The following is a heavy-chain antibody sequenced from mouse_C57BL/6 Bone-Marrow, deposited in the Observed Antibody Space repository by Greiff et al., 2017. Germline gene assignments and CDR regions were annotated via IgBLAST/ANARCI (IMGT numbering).Heavy chain of an antibody. Sequence: EVQLVESGPELVKPGASVKIPCKASGYTFTDYNMDWVKQSHGKSLEWIGDINPNNGGTIYNQKFKGKATLTVDKSSSTAYMELRSLTSEDTAVYYCARTYYSNFGGVDYWGQGTSVTVSS. J-gene: IGHJ4*01. CDR1: GYTFTDYN. D-gene: IGHD2-5*01. CDR2: INPNNGGT. CDR3: ARTYYSNFGGVDY. V-gene: IGHV1-18*01.